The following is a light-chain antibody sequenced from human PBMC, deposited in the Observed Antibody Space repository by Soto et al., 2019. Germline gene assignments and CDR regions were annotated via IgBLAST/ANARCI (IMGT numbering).Light chain of an antibody. V-gene: IGLV2-14*01. Sequence: QSVLTQPASVSGSPGQSITISCTGTSSDVGGYDYVSWYQLHPGKAPKLMVFEVSNRPSGVSYRFSGSNSGSTASLTISGLQAEDEADYFFSSYSISTAYLFGTGTKVTVL. CDR3: SSYSISTAYL. CDR1: SSDVGGYDY. CDR2: EVS. J-gene: IGLJ1*01.